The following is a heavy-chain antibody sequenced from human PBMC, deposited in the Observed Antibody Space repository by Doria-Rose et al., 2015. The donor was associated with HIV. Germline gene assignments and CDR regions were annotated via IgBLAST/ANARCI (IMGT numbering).Heavy chain of an antibody. CDR3: ARGGAFDAFDI. J-gene: IGHJ3*02. Sequence: EWIGEIDHSGTTQYNPSLKSRVAISVDTSKNQFSLKLTSVTAADTAVYYCARGGAFDAFDIWGQRTMVTVSS. V-gene: IGHV4-34*01. CDR2: IDHSGTT. D-gene: IGHD3-10*01.